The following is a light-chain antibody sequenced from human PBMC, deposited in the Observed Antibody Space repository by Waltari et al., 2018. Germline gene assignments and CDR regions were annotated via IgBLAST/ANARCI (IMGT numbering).Light chain of an antibody. J-gene: IGKJ2*01. CDR3: QQRSNWPPA. V-gene: IGKV3-11*01. CDR2: DAS. CDR1: QNVSSY. Sequence: EIVLTQSQATLSLSPGERATLSCRASQNVSSYLAWYQQKPGQAPRLLIYDASNRATGIPARFSGSGSGTDFTLTISSLEPEDFAVYYCQQRSNWPPAFGQGTKLEIK.